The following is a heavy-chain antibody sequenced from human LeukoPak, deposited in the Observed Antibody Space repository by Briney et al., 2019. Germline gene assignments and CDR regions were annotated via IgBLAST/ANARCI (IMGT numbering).Heavy chain of an antibody. CDR2: INPNSGGT. CDR1: GYTFTGYY. Sequence: ASVKVSCKASGYTFTGYYMHWVRQAPGQGLEWMGRINPNSGGTNYAQKFQGRVTMTRDTSISTAYMELSRLRSDDTAVYYCARSTLPYYYYGMDVWGQGTTVTVSS. CDR3: ARSTLPYYYYGMDV. V-gene: IGHV1-2*06. J-gene: IGHJ6*02. D-gene: IGHD2-2*01.